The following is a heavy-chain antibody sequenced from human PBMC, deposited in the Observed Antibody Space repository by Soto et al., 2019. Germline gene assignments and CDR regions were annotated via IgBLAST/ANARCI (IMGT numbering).Heavy chain of an antibody. Sequence: QLQLQESGSGLVKPSQTLSLTCAVSGGSISSGGYSWSWIRQPPGKGLEWIGYIYHSGSTYYNPALKSRVTISVDRSKNQFSLKLSSVTAAATAVYYCARGALSPAEYFQHWGQGTLVTVSS. J-gene: IGHJ1*01. CDR1: GGSISSGGYS. CDR2: IYHSGST. CDR3: ARGALSPAEYFQH. D-gene: IGHD3-16*01. V-gene: IGHV4-30-2*01.